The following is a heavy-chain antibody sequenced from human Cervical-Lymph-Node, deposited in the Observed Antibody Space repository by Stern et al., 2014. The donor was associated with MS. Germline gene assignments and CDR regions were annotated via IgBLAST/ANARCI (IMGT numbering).Heavy chain of an antibody. CDR2: IYPRDSDA. CDR3: ARRGPAAEIDF. CDR1: GYTFTTYW. J-gene: IGHJ4*02. V-gene: IGHV5-51*01. D-gene: IGHD6-13*01. Sequence: VQLVQSGAEVKKPGESLKISCKASGYTFTTYWIGCVRQVSGKGLEWMGIIYPRDSDARLSPSFRGQVTISVDKSITTAYLQWSSLKASDTAMYYCARRGPAAEIDFWGQGTLVTVSS.